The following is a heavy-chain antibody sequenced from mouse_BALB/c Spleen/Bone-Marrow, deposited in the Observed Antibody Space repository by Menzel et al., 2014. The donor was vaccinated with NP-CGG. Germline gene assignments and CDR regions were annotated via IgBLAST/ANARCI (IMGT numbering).Heavy chain of an antibody. Sequence: EVQRVESGGGLVQPGGSLNLACVASGFDFSRYWMSWARQAPGKGQEWIGEINPGSNTINYSPSLKDKFIISRDNAKNTLYLQMSKVRSEDTALYYCARLGNYGDHDNWGQGTTLTVSS. CDR1: GFDFSRYW. J-gene: IGHJ2*01. D-gene: IGHD2-1*01. V-gene: IGHV4-2*02. CDR2: INPGSNTI. CDR3: ARLGNYGDHDN.